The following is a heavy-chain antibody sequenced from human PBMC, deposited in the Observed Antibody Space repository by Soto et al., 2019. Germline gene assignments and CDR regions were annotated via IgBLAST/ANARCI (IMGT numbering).Heavy chain of an antibody. V-gene: IGHV4-59*01. CDR1: GGSISSYY. J-gene: IGHJ6*02. CDR3: ARDTVTTGCGYYYYYGMDV. Sequence: SETLSLTCTVSGGSISSYYWSWIRQPPGKGLEWIGYIYYSGSTNYNPSLKSRVTISVDTSKNQFSLKLSSVTAADTAVYYCARDTVTTGCGYYYYYGMDVWGQGTTVTVSS. D-gene: IGHD4-17*01. CDR2: IYYSGST.